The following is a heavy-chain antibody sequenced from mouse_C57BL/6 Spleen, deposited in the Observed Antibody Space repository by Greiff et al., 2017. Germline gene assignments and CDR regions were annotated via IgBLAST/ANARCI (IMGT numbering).Heavy chain of an antibody. CDR1: GYTFTDYY. D-gene: IGHD1-1*01. V-gene: IGHV1-76*01. J-gene: IGHJ2*01. CDR2: IYPGSGNT. CDR3: ASSSSYYFDY. Sequence: VQLQQSGAELVRPGASVKLSCKASGYTFTDYYINWVKQRPGQGLEWIARIYPGSGNTYYNEKFKGKATLTAEKSSSTAYMQLSSLTSEDSAVYFCASSSSYYFDYGGQGTTLTVSS.